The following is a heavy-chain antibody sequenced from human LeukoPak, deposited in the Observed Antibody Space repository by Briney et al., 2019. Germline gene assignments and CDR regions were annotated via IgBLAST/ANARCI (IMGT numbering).Heavy chain of an antibody. J-gene: IGHJ6*03. CDR1: GRSFSGYY. CDR2: INHSGST. V-gene: IGHV4-34*01. Sequence: PSETLSLTCAVYGRSFSGYYWSWIRQPPGKGPEWIGEINHSGSTNYNPSLKSRVTISVGTSKNQFSLKLSSVTAADTAVYYCAREKEDTMVRGVIYYMDVWGKGTTVTVSS. D-gene: IGHD3-10*01. CDR3: AREKEDTMVRGVIYYMDV.